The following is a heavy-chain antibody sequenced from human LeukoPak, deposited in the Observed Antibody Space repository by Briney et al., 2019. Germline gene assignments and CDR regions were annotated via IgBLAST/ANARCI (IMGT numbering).Heavy chain of an antibody. Sequence: SETLSLTCAVYGGSFSGYYWSWIRQPPGKGLEWIGEINHSGSTNYNPSLKSRVTISVDTSKNQFSLKLSSVTAADTAVYYCARELTYYDFWSGYYGTNWFGPWGQGTLVTVSS. J-gene: IGHJ5*02. CDR3: ARELTYYDFWSGYYGTNWFGP. CDR1: GGSFSGYY. D-gene: IGHD3-3*01. V-gene: IGHV4-34*01. CDR2: INHSGST.